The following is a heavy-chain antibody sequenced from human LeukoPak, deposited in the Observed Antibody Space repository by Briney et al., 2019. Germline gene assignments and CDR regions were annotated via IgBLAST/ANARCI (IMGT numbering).Heavy chain of an antibody. Sequence: GGSLRLSCAASGFTFSSYGMHWVRQAPGKGLEWVAVIWYDGSNKYYADSVKGRFTISRDNSKNTLYLQMNSLRAEDTAVYYCARTTYYYDSSGYYLFDYWGQGTLVTVSS. D-gene: IGHD3-22*01. J-gene: IGHJ4*02. CDR2: IWYDGSNK. CDR3: ARTTYYYDSSGYYLFDY. CDR1: GFTFSSYG. V-gene: IGHV3-33*01.